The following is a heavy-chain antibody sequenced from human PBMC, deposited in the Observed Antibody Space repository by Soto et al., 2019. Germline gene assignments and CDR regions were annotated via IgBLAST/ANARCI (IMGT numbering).Heavy chain of an antibody. CDR2: IDPSDSYT. Sequence: EVQLVQSGAEVKKPGESLRISCKGSGYSFTSYWISWVRQMPGKGLEWMGKIDPSDSYTNYSPSFRGHVAISADKSITAADLQWSSLNALDTAMYYCERHDLGVPTRDLDYWGKGTLVTVSS. V-gene: IGHV5-10-1*01. J-gene: IGHJ4*02. CDR1: GYSFTSYW. D-gene: IGHD2-8*01. CDR3: ERHDLGVPTRDLDY.